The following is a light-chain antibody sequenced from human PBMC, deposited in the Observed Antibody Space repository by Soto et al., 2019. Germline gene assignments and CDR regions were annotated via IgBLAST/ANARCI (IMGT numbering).Light chain of an antibody. CDR3: QQYGSSPWT. V-gene: IGKV3-20*01. CDR1: QTIRSNY. J-gene: IGKJ1*01. Sequence: ETVLTQSPGTLSLSPGERATLSCRASQTIRSNYLAWYRQTPGQAPRLLIYGASNRATGIADRFSGSGSGTAFPLIFSRLEPEDFALYYCQQYGSSPWTFGQGTKVEIK. CDR2: GAS.